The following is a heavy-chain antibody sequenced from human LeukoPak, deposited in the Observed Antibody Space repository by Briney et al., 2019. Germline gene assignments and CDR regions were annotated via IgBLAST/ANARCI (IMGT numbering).Heavy chain of an antibody. CDR1: GGSISSYY. V-gene: IGHV4-59*08. Sequence: SETLSLTCTVSGGSISSYYWSWIRQPPGKGLEWIGYIYYSGSTNYNPSLKSRVTISVDTSKNQFSLKLSSVTAADTAVYYCAAKRGDYRAFSFDYWGQGTLVTVSS. D-gene: IGHD4-11*01. CDR2: IYYSGST. J-gene: IGHJ4*02. CDR3: AAKRGDYRAFSFDY.